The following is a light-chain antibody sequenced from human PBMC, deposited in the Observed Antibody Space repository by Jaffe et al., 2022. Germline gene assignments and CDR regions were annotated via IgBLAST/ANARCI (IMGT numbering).Light chain of an antibody. CDR3: QQYHIYPYT. CDR2: EAS. CDR1: QSIIRW. J-gene: IGKJ2*01. V-gene: IGKV1-5*03. Sequence: DIQMTQSPSTLSASVGDRVTITCRASQSIIRWLAWYQQKPGKAPKFLIYEASYLESGVPSRFSGSGSGTEFTLTLSSLQPDDFAIYYCQQYHIYPYTFGQGTKLEIK.